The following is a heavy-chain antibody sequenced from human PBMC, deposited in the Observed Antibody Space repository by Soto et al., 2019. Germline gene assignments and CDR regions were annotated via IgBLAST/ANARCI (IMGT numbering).Heavy chain of an antibody. CDR2: MNPNSGDT. D-gene: IGHD3-3*01. Sequence: GASVKVSCKTSGYTFTSYDITWVRQATGQGLEWMGWMNPNSGDTAYAQKLQGRVTMIRNTSISTAYMELSSLRSEDTAVYYCAKVTPIYDFSSGSYSYVMDVWGRGTTVTVSS. V-gene: IGHV1-8*02. J-gene: IGHJ6*02. CDR3: AKVTPIYDFSSGSYSYVMDV. CDR1: GYTFTSYD.